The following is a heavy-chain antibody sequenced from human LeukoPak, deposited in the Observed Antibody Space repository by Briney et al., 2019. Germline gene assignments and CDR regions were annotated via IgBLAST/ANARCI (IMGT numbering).Heavy chain of an antibody. J-gene: IGHJ4*02. D-gene: IGHD3-10*01. CDR1: GFTFSSYG. CDR2: IWYDGSNK. CDR3: ARDYYGSGSYYTAVPDY. Sequence: GRSLRLPCAASGFTFSSYGMHWVRQAPGKGLEWVAVIWYDGSNKYYADSVKGRFTISRDNSKNTLYLQMNSLRAEDTAVYYCARDYYGSGSYYTAVPDYWGQGTLVTVSS. V-gene: IGHV3-33*01.